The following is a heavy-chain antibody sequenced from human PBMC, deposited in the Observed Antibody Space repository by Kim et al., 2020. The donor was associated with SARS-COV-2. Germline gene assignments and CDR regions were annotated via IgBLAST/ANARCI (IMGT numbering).Heavy chain of an antibody. J-gene: IGHJ4*02. D-gene: IGHD2-21*01. V-gene: IGHV1-46*01. Sequence: QKYQGRVTMTRDTSTSTVYMELSSLRSEDTAVYYCARQSPGEPGPYFDYWGQGTLVTVSS. CDR3: ARQSPGEPGPYFDY.